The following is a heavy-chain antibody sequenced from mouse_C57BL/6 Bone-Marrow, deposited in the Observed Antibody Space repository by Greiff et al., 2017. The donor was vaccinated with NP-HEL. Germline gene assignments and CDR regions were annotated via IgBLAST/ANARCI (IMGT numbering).Heavy chain of an antibody. Sequence: EVQLVESGAELVRPGASVKLSCTASGFNIKDDYMHWVKQRPEQGLEWIGWIDPENGDTEYASKFQGKATITADTSSNTAYLQLSSLTSEDTAVYYCTTYYAQGAMDYWGQGTSVTVSS. CDR1: GFNIKDDY. CDR2: IDPENGDT. V-gene: IGHV14-4*01. J-gene: IGHJ4*01. D-gene: IGHD2-1*01. CDR3: TTYYAQGAMDY.